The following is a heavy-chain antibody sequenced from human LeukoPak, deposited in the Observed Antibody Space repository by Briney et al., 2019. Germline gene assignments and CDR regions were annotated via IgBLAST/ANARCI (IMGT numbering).Heavy chain of an antibody. CDR3: ARDRTVAAHLPGYFDY. J-gene: IGHJ4*02. Sequence: SVKVSCKASGGTFSSYAISWVRQAPGQGLEWMGGIIPIFGTANYAQKFQGRVTITTDESTSTAYMELSSLRSEDTAVYYCARDRTVAAHLPGYFDYWGQGTLVTVSS. D-gene: IGHD6-6*01. CDR1: GGTFSSYA. V-gene: IGHV1-69*05. CDR2: IIPIFGTA.